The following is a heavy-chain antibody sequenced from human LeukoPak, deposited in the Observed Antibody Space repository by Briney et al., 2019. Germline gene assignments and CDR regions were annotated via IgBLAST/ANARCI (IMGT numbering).Heavy chain of an antibody. CDR2: IWSDGSKK. CDR3: ARDGGIGIDY. V-gene: IGHV3-33*01. CDR1: GYTFSTYG. Sequence: GGSLRLSCAASGYTFSTYGLHWVRQAPGKGLEWVAVIWSDGSKKDYIDSVRGRFTISKDDSKNTLYLQMNRLRAEDSAIYYCARDGGIGIDYWGQGILVTVSS. D-gene: IGHD2-15*01. J-gene: IGHJ4*02.